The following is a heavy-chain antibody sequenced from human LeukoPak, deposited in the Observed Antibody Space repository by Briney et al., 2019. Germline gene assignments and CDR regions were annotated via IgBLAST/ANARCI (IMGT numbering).Heavy chain of an antibody. J-gene: IGHJ4*02. CDR3: ARDLRDCSSTSCYTGMGDY. CDR1: GYTFTSYY. CDR2: INAGNGNT. D-gene: IGHD2-2*02. Sequence: GASVTVSCTASGYTFTSYYMHWVRQAPGQRLEWMGWINAGNGNTKYSQKFQGRVTITRDTSASTAYMELSSLRPEDTAVYYCARDLRDCSSTSCYTGMGDYWGQGTLVTVSS. V-gene: IGHV1-3*01.